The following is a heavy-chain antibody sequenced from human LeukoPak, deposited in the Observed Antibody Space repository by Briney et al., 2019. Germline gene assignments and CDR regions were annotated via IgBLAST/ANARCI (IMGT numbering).Heavy chain of an antibody. CDR2: INHSGST. V-gene: IGHV4-34*01. J-gene: IGHJ3*02. CDR3: ARGRVAARPGAFDI. Sequence: SETLSLTCAVYGGSFSGYCWSWIRQPPGKGLEWIGEINHSGSTNYNPSLKSRVTISVDTSKNQFSLKLSSVTAADTAVYYCARGRVAARPGAFDIWGQGTMVTVSS. CDR1: GGSFSGYC. D-gene: IGHD6-6*01.